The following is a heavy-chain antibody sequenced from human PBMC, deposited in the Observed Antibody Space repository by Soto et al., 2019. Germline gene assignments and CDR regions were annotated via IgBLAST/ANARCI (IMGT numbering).Heavy chain of an antibody. CDR1: GGSISSGGYS. CDR3: ARGAMQNWFDP. Sequence: PSETLSLTCTVSGGSISSGGYSWSWIRQPPGKGLEWIGYIYHSGSTYYNPSLKSRVTISVDRSKNQFSLKLSSVTAADTAVYYCARGAMQNWFDPWGQGTLVTVSS. V-gene: IGHV4-30-2*01. D-gene: IGHD2-2*01. J-gene: IGHJ5*02. CDR2: IYHSGST.